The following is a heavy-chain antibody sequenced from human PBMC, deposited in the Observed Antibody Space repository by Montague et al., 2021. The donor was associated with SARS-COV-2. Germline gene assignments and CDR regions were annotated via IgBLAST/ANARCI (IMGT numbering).Heavy chain of an antibody. CDR3: ARGRLVGDSSSWYYFDY. V-gene: IGHV4-39*07. Sequence: SETLSLTCTVSGDSISYRSYYWGWIGQPPGEGLEWIGQIFHSGITNYNPSLESRVTISVDKSKNQFSLRLSSVTAADTAVYYCARGRLVGDSSSWYYFDYWGQGTLVAVSS. CDR1: GDSISYRSYY. D-gene: IGHD6-13*01. J-gene: IGHJ4*02. CDR2: IFHSGIT.